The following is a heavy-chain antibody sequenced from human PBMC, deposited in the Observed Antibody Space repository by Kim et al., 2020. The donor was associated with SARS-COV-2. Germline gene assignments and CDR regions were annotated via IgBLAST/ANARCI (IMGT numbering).Heavy chain of an antibody. V-gene: IGHV3-23*01. CDR3: AKSTVTTPPDY. Sequence: GGSLRLSCAASGFTFNNYALSWVRQAPGMGLXXVSGXXPGGDTHYVDSVKGRFTTSRDNSXNTLSXQMNSLRVEDTAVYXCAKSTVTTPPDYGGQGALVTVS. J-gene: IGHJ4*02. CDR2: XXPGGDT. D-gene: IGHD4-17*01. CDR1: GFTFNNYA.